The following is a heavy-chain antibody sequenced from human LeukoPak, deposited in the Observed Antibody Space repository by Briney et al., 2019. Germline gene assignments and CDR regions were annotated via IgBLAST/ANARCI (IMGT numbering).Heavy chain of an antibody. CDR2: INHSGST. V-gene: IGHV4-34*01. CDR1: GGSFSGYY. CDR3: ARHAAASGYMDV. D-gene: IGHD6-13*01. J-gene: IGHJ6*03. Sequence: PSETLSLTCAVYGGSFSGYYWSWIRQPPGKGLEWIGEINHSGSTNYNPSLKSRVTISVDTSKNQFSLKLSSVTAADTAVYYCARHAAASGYMDVWGKGTTVTVSS.